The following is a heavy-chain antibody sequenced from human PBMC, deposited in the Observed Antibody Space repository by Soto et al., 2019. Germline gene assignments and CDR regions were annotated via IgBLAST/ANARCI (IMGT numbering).Heavy chain of an antibody. D-gene: IGHD2-21*02. Sequence: QVTLKESGPVLVKPTETLTLTCTVSGFSLSNARMGVSWIRQPPGKALEWLAHIFSNDEKSYSTSLKSRLTNXKXTXXSQVVLTMTNMDPVDTATYYGARILYGGNSGWFDPWGQGTLVTVSS. CDR3: ARILYGGNSGWFDP. CDR2: IFSNDEK. CDR1: GFSLSNARMG. J-gene: IGHJ5*02. V-gene: IGHV2-26*01.